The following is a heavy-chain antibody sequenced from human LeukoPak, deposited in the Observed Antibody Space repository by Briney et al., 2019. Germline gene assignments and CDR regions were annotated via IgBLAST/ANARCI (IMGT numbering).Heavy chain of an antibody. CDR2: FDPEDGET. CDR3: ARDQREVYYYMDV. CDR1: GYTLTELS. V-gene: IGHV1-24*01. Sequence: ASVKVSCKVSGYTLTELSMHWVRQAPGKGLEWMGGFDPEDGETIYAQKFQGRVTMTRDTSISTAYMELSRLRSDDTAVYYCARDQREVYYYMDVWGKGTTVTVSS. J-gene: IGHJ6*03.